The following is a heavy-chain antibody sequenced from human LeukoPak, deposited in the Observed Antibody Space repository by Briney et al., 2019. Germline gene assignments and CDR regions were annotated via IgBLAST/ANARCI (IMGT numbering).Heavy chain of an antibody. CDR2: IYYSGST. CDR3: ARGSRRGIQL. D-gene: IGHD5-18*01. CDR1: GGSISSYY. V-gene: IGHV4-59*01. J-gene: IGHJ4*02. Sequence: SETLSLTCTVSGGSISSYYWSWIRQPPGKGLEWIGYIYYSGSTNYNPSLKSRVTISVDTSKNQFSLKLSSVTAADTAVYYCARGSRRGIQLWGQGTLVTVSS.